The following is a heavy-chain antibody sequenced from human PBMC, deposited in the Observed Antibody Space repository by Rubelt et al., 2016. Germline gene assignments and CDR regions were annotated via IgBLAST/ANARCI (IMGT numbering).Heavy chain of an antibody. CDR3: ARDRGSYLDY. Sequence: PGKGLEWVAVIWYDGSNKYYADSVKGRFTISRDNAKNSLYLQMNSLRAEDTAVYYCARDRGSYLDYWGQGTLVTVSS. CDR2: IWYDGSNK. J-gene: IGHJ4*02. V-gene: IGHV3-33*01. D-gene: IGHD1-26*01.